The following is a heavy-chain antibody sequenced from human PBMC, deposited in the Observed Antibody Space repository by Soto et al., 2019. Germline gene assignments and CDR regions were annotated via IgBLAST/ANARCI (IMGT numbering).Heavy chain of an antibody. CDR1: GFTFSSYA. CDR2: ISGSGGST. V-gene: IGHV3-23*01. J-gene: IGHJ6*03. D-gene: IGHD3-3*01. Sequence: PGGSLRLSCAASGFTFSSYAMSWVRQAPGKGLEWVSAISGSGGSTYYADSVKGRFTTSRDNSKNTLYLQMNSLRAEDTAVYYCAKEEEGFSKSTYYYYMDVWGKGTTVTVS. CDR3: AKEEEGFSKSTYYYYMDV.